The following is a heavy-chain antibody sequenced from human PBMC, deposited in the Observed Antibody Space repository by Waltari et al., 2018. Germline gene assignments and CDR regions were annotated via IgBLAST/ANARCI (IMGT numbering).Heavy chain of an antibody. CDR2: ISGNTGRT. V-gene: IGHV3-23*04. CDR1: GFTFNSYA. CDR3: AKDHGFSGNDYPTYLDY. Sequence: QLVESGGGLVQPGGSLRLSCAASGFTFNSYAMTRVSQAPGKGLEWVSGISGNTGRTYYADSVKGRFTISRDNSKHTLYLQMNSLRAEDTAVYYCAKDHGFSGNDYPTYLDYWGQGTSVTVSS. J-gene: IGHJ4*02. D-gene: IGHD5-12*01.